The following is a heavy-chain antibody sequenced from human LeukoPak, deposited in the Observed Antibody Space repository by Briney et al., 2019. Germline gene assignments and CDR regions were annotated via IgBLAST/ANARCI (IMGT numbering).Heavy chain of an antibody. D-gene: IGHD2-15*01. CDR1: GSSISSYY. J-gene: IGHJ5*02. Sequence: PSETLSLTCTVSGSSISSYYWSWIRQPPGKGLEWIGYIYYSGSTNYNPSLKSRVTISVDTSKNQFSLKLSSVTAADTAVYYCARVRMGWFDPWGQGTLVTVSS. CDR2: IYYSGST. CDR3: ARVRMGWFDP. V-gene: IGHV4-59*01.